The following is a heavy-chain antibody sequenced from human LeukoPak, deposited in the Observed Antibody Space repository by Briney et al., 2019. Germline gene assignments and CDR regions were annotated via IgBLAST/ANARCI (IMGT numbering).Heavy chain of an antibody. CDR3: AKGEINCGGDCSDNYFDY. D-gene: IGHD2-21*02. Sequence: GGSLRLSCAASGFTFDDYAMHWVRQAPGKGLEWVSGISWNSGSIGYADSVKGRFTISRDNAKNSLYLQMNSLRAEDMALYYCAKGEINCGGDCSDNYFDYWGQGTLVTVSS. CDR1: GFTFDDYA. CDR2: ISWNSGSI. V-gene: IGHV3-9*03. J-gene: IGHJ4*02.